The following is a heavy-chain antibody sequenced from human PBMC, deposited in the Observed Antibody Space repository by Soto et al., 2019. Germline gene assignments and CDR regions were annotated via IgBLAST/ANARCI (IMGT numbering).Heavy chain of an antibody. D-gene: IGHD3-22*01. J-gene: IGHJ1*01. CDR1: NGSISPNY. Sequence: SETLSLTCTVSNGSISPNYWSWVRQPPGKGLEWIGYIYYAGTTTYNPSLQSRVSISVDTSKNEVSLKLTSVTAADTAVYFCARLGAYYQAMDSWGQGTLVTVSS. V-gene: IGHV4-59*08. CDR3: ARLGAYYQAMDS. CDR2: IYYAGTT.